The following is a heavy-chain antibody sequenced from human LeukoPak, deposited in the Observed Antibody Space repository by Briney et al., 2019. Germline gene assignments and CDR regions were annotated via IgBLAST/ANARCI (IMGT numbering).Heavy chain of an antibody. J-gene: IGHJ3*02. D-gene: IGHD5-24*01. Sequence: SVKVSCKASGGTFSSYAISWVRPAPGQGLEWMGGIFPIFGTANYAQKFQGRVTITADESTSTAYMELSSLRSEDTAVYYCASRDGYNPSSAFDIWGQGTMVTVSS. CDR1: GGTFSSYA. CDR3: ASRDGYNPSSAFDI. CDR2: IFPIFGTA. V-gene: IGHV1-69*13.